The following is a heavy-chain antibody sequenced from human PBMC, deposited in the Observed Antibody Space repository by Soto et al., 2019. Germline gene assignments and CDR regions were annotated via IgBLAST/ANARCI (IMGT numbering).Heavy chain of an antibody. J-gene: IGHJ4*02. V-gene: IGHV3-48*03. CDR2: ISSSGSTI. D-gene: IGHD6-19*01. Sequence: GGSLRLSCAASGFTFSSYEMNWVRQAPGKGLEWVSYISSSGSTIYYADSVKGRFTISRDNAKNTLYLQMNSLRAEDTAVYYCARRIAVAGTYDHWGQGTLVTVSS. CDR1: GFTFSSYE. CDR3: ARRIAVAGTYDH.